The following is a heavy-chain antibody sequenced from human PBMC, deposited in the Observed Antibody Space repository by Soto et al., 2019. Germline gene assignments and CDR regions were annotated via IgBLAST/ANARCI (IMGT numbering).Heavy chain of an antibody. CDR3: AKDGITGTRPDGEPEFDY. J-gene: IGHJ4*02. CDR2: ISYDGSNK. D-gene: IGHD1-7*01. CDR1: GFTFSSYG. Sequence: QVQLVESGGGVVQPGRSLRLSCAASGFTFSSYGMHWVRQAPGKGLEWVAVISYDGSNKYYADSVKGRFTISRDNSKNTLYLQMNSLRAEDTAVYYCAKDGITGTRPDGEPEFDYWGQGTLVTVSS. V-gene: IGHV3-30*18.